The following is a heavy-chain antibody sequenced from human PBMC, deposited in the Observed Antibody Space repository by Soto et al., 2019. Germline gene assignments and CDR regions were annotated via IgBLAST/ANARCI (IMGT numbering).Heavy chain of an antibody. J-gene: IGHJ6*02. CDR2: ISYDGSNK. CDR1: GFTFSSYA. Sequence: QVQLVESGGGVVQPGRSLRLSCAASGFTFSSYAMHWVRQAPGKGLEWVAVISYDGSNKYYADSVKGRFTISRDNSKNTLYLQMNSLRAEDTAVYYCARDDYKGAYGMDVWGQGTTVTVSS. V-gene: IGHV3-30-3*01. D-gene: IGHD4-4*01. CDR3: ARDDYKGAYGMDV.